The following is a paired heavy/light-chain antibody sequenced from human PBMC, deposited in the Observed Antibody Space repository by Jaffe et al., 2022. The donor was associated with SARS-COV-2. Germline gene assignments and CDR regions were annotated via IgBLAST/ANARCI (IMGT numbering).Light chain of an antibody. CDR2: GAS. J-gene: IGKJ1*01. Sequence: EIVMTQSPATLSVSPGERATLSCRASQSVSSNLAWYQQKPGQAPRLLIYGASTRATGIPARFSGSGSGTEFTLTISSLQSEDFAVYYCQQYNNWPLLWTFGQGTKVEIK. CDR1: QSVSSN. CDR3: QQYNNWPLLWT. V-gene: IGKV3-15*01.
Heavy chain of an antibody. CDR3: ARGRGITIFGVVTKYNWFDP. D-gene: IGHD3-3*01. J-gene: IGHJ5*02. Sequence: QVQLQQWGAGLLKPSETLSLTCAVYGGSFSGYYWSWIRQPPGKGLEWIGEINHSGSTNYNPSLKSRVTISVDTSKNQFSLKLSSVTAADTAVYYCARGRGITIFGVVTKYNWFDPWGQGTLVTVSS. CDR2: INHSGST. CDR1: GGSFSGYY. V-gene: IGHV4-34*01.